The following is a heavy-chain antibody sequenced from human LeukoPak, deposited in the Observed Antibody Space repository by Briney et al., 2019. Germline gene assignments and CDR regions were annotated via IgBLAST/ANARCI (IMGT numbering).Heavy chain of an antibody. Sequence: GASVKVSCKVSGYTLTELSMHWVRQAPGKGLEWMGGSDPEDGETIYAQKFQGRVTMTEDTSTDTAYMELSSLRSEDTAVYYCATFHRGELLTYFDYWGQGTLVTVSS. CDR1: GYTLTELS. J-gene: IGHJ4*02. CDR3: ATFHRGELLTYFDY. V-gene: IGHV1-24*01. CDR2: SDPEDGET. D-gene: IGHD1-26*01.